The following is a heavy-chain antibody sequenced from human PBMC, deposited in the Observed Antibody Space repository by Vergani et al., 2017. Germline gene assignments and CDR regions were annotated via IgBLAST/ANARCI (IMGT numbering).Heavy chain of an antibody. CDR2: VSGSSATP. Sequence: EVQLLESGGGLVQPGGSLRLSCEASGFSFPGYAMSWVRQAPGKGLEWVSSVSGSSATPYYADSVKGRFIISRDNSKNTLHLQMNSLRADDTAVYYCGRGSDNYNWGQGTLVTVSS. CDR3: GRGSDNYN. V-gene: IGHV3-23*01. J-gene: IGHJ4*02. D-gene: IGHD5-24*01. CDR1: GFSFPGYA.